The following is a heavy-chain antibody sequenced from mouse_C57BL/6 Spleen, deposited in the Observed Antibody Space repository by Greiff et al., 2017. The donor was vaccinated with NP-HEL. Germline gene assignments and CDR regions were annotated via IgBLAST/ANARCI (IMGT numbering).Heavy chain of an antibody. CDR1: GFTFSDFY. D-gene: IGHD1-2*01. V-gene: IGHV7-1*01. J-gene: IGHJ4*01. Sequence: EVMLVESGGGLVQSGRSLRLSCATSGFTFSDFYMEWVRQAPGKGLEWIAASRNKANDYTTEYSASVKGRFIVSRDTSQSILYLQMNALRAEDTAIYYCARDYYYGSYAMDYWGQGTSVTVSS. CDR3: ARDYYYGSYAMDY. CDR2: SRNKANDYTT.